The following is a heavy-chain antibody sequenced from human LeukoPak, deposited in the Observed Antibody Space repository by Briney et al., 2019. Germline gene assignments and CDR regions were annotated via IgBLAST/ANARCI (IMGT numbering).Heavy chain of an antibody. Sequence: SETLSLTCTVSGGSISSYYWSWIRQPAGKGLEWIGRIYTSGSTSYNPSLKSRVTISVDKSKNQFSLKLSSVTAADTAVYYCARVGETGGNSGGWFDPWGQGTLVTVSS. CDR3: ARVGETGGNSGGWFDP. D-gene: IGHD4-23*01. V-gene: IGHV4-4*07. J-gene: IGHJ5*02. CDR1: GGSISSYY. CDR2: IYTSGST.